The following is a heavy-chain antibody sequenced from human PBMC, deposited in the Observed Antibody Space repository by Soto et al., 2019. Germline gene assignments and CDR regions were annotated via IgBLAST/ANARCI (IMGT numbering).Heavy chain of an antibody. V-gene: IGHV4-30-4*01. CDR3: ARLRDGYNSFDY. J-gene: IGHJ4*02. CDR2: IHNSGSS. CDR1: GGSINSNAYY. Sequence: QVQLQESGPGLVKPSQTLSLTCSVSGGSINSNAYYWSWIRQPPGKGLEWLGYIHNSGSSHYRPSLKSRLNISLDTPKNQFSLRVTSVTPADTAVYSCARLRDGYNSFDYWGLGILVTVSS. D-gene: IGHD5-12*01.